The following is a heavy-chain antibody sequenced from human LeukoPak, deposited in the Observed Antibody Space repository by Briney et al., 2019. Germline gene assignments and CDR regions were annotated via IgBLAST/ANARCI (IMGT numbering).Heavy chain of an antibody. CDR1: GFTVSDSF. V-gene: IGHV3-53*05. CDR3: AKDLEIYDSSGSFDY. J-gene: IGHJ4*02. CDR2: IYVAGST. Sequence: GGSLRLSCAASGFTVSDSFMTWVRQAPGKGLEWVSVIYVAGSTYYADSVKGRFTVSRDNSKNTLYLQMNSLRAEDTAVYYCAKDLEIYDSSGSFDYWGQGTLVTVSS. D-gene: IGHD3-22*01.